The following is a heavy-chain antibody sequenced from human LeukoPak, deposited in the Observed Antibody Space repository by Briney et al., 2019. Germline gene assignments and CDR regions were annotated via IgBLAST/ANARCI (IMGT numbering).Heavy chain of an antibody. V-gene: IGHV1-18*01. CDR3: ARELRNYDILTGYYLVDY. CDR1: GYTFTSYG. D-gene: IGHD3-9*01. CDR2: ISAYNGNT. Sequence: GASVKVSCKASGYTFTSYGISWVREAPGQGLEWMGWISAYNGNTNYAQKLQGRVTMTTDTSTSTAYMELRSLRSDDTAVYYCARELRNYDILTGYYLVDYWGQGTLVTVSS. J-gene: IGHJ4*02.